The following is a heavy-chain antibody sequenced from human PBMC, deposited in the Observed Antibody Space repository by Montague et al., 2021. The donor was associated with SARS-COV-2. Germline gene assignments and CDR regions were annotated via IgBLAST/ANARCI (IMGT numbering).Heavy chain of an antibody. D-gene: IGHD2-2*02. Sequence: SETLSLTCAISGGSASGYYWAWIRHHPGKGLEWIGYMYYTGTSNYNPSLKSRVSMSIDTSKNHFSLNLTSVAAADTGVYYCARGLGYISTFRIFDYWGHGAQVTVSS. CDR3: ARGLGYISTFRIFDY. J-gene: IGHJ4*01. V-gene: IGHV4-59*02. CDR1: GGSASGYY. CDR2: MYYTGTS.